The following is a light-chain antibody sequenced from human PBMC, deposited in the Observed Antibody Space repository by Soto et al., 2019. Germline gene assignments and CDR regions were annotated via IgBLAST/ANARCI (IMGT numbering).Light chain of an antibody. CDR3: QQYGSSPAT. Sequence: EIVLTQSPGTLSLSPGERATLSCRASQSVSSSYLAWYQQKPGQAPRLRIYGASSRATGIPDRFSGSGSGTDFTLTISRLEPEDFEVYYCQQYGSSPATFGPGTKVDIQ. J-gene: IGKJ3*01. V-gene: IGKV3-20*01. CDR2: GAS. CDR1: QSVSSSY.